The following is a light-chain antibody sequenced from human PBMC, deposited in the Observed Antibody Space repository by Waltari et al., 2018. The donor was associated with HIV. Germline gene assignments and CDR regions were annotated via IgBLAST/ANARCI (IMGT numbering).Light chain of an antibody. J-gene: IGLJ3*02. CDR1: SWDIGTYNY. V-gene: IGLV2-14*03. CDR3: RSYSRTNTWV. CDR2: DAN. Sequence: QSALTQPASVSGSPGQSITISCTGTSWDIGTYNYVSWYQQHPGKAPKLIIFDANNRPSGMSDRFSGSKSANMASPTISGLQAADEADYYCRSYSRTNTWVFGGGTRLTVL.